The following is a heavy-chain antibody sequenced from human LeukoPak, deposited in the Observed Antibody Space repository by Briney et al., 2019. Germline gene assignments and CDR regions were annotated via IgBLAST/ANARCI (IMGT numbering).Heavy chain of an antibody. J-gene: IGHJ5*02. CDR2: ISGSSSYI. D-gene: IGHD6-13*01. CDR3: ARTYLLAAATEFDP. Sequence: GGSLRLSCAASGFTFSSYSMNWVRQAPGKGLEWVSFISGSSSYIYYADSVKGRFTISRDNAKNSLYLQMNSLRAEDTAVYYCARTYLLAAATEFDPWGQGTLVTVSS. V-gene: IGHV3-21*01. CDR1: GFTFSSYS.